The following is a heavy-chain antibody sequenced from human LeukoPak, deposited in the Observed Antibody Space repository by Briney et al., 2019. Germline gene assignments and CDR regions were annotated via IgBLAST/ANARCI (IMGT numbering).Heavy chain of an antibody. CDR2: ISSYTGNT. D-gene: IGHD2-8*01. V-gene: IGHV1-18*01. J-gene: IGHJ3*02. CDR3: ARIFTNGVCYRSYAFDI. CDR1: GYTFTRYG. Sequence: GASVKVSCKASGYTFTRYGISWGRQAPGQGVEGMGWISSYTGNTTYTQQLQGRVTMTSDTSTTTAYMELSSLRSDDTAVYSCARIFTNGVCYRSYAFDIWGQGTMVTVSS.